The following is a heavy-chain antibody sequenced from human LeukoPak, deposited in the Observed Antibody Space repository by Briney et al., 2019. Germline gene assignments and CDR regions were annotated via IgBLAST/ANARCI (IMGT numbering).Heavy chain of an antibody. CDR1: GFTFSSDS. D-gene: IGHD6-19*01. J-gene: IGHJ4*02. CDR2: ISSSSNYI. CDR3: ARGGVSIPVTGTGGFDY. Sequence: GGSLRLSCAATGFTFSSDSMNWVRQAPGKGLEWVSSISSSSNYIFYADSVKGRFTISRDNAKNSLYLQMNSLRVEDTAVYYCARGGVSIPVTGTGGFDYWGQGTLVTVSS. V-gene: IGHV3-21*01.